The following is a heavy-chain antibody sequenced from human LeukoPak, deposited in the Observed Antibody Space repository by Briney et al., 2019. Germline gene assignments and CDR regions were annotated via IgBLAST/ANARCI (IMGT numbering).Heavy chain of an antibody. CDR3: AREEDDYGDYGYGMDV. V-gene: IGHV3-21*01. Sequence: GGSLRLSCAASGFTFSSYSMNRVRQAPGKGLEWVSSISSSSSYIYYADSVKGRFTISRDNAKNSLYLQMNSLRAEDTAVYYCAREEDDYGDYGYGMDVWGQGTTVTVSS. CDR1: GFTFSSYS. CDR2: ISSSSSYI. D-gene: IGHD4-17*01. J-gene: IGHJ6*02.